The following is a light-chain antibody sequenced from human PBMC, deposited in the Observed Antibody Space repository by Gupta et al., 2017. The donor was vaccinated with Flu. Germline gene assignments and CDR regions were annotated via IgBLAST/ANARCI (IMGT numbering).Light chain of an antibody. CDR2: KAS. CDR3: QQHNSDAET. CDR1: QSISSW. Sequence: DIQMTQSPSTLSASVGDRVTITCRASQSISSWLAWYQQKPGKAPKLLIYKASSLESGVPSRFSGSGSGTEFTLTISSLQPDDFATYYCQQHNSDAETFGQGTKVEIK. V-gene: IGKV1-5*03. J-gene: IGKJ1*01.